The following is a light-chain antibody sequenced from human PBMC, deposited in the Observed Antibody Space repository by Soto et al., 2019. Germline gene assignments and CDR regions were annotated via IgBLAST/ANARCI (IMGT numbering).Light chain of an antibody. Sequence: DIQMTQSPSSLSASVCDRVTITCRSSQSIFSYLSWYQQKPGTAPKLLIYGVNNLESGVPSRFSGSGSGTDFTLTIGSLQPVDSATYYCQESYSEYAFTFGGGTKVDIK. CDR2: GVN. CDR3: QESYSEYAFT. J-gene: IGKJ4*01. V-gene: IGKV1-39*01. CDR1: QSIFSY.